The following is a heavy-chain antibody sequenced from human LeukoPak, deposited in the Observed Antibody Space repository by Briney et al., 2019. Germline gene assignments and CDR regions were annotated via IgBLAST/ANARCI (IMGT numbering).Heavy chain of an antibody. CDR3: ASGDYCSNTSCYNGAFDI. CDR2: IIPMFRTP. V-gene: IGHV1-69*05. J-gene: IGHJ3*02. Sequence: ASVKVSCKASGGTFSSYAISWVRQDPGQGLEWMGGIIPMFRTPKYAQKFQGRVTITTDEFTSTEYMELSSLGPEDTAVYYCASGDYCSNTSCYNGAFDIWGQGTMVTVSS. D-gene: IGHD2-2*01. CDR1: GGTFSSYA.